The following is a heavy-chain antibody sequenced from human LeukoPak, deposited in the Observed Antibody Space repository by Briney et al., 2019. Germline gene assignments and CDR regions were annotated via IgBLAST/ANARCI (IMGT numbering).Heavy chain of an antibody. V-gene: IGHV1-69*06. J-gene: IGHJ4*02. CDR1: GGTFSSYA. CDR3: ARGESYDILTGYYS. CDR2: IIPIFGTA. D-gene: IGHD3-9*01. Sequence: GASMKVSSKASGGTFSSYAISWVGQAPGQGLEWMGGIIPIFGTANYAQKFQGRVTITADKSTSTAYMELSSLRSEDTAVYYCARGESYDILTGYYSWGQGTLVTVSS.